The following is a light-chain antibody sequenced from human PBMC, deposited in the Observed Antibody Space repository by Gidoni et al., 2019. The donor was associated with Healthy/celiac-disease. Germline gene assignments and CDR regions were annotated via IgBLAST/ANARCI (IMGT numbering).Light chain of an antibody. CDR1: QSVTSSY. J-gene: IGKJ1*01. Sequence: IVLTHSPGTLSLSPGERATLSGKAIQSVTSSYLAWYQQKPGQAPRLLIYGASSRATGIPDRFSGSGSGTDFTLTISRLEPEDFAVYYCQQYGSSPRTFGQGTKVEIK. V-gene: IGKV3-20*01. CDR2: GAS. CDR3: QQYGSSPRT.